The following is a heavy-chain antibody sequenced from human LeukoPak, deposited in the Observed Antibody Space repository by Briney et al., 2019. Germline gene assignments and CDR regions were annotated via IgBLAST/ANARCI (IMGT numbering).Heavy chain of an antibody. D-gene: IGHD6-19*01. CDR1: GGSFSGYY. CDR3: ARHSRIQWLVRHKYYFDY. V-gene: IGHV4-34*01. J-gene: IGHJ4*02. Sequence: KSSETLSLTCAVYGGSFSGYYWSWIRQPPGKGLEWIGEINHSGSTNYNPSLKSRVTISVDTSKNQFSLKLSSVTAADTAVYYCARHSRIQWLVRHKYYFDYWGQGTLVTVSS. CDR2: INHSGST.